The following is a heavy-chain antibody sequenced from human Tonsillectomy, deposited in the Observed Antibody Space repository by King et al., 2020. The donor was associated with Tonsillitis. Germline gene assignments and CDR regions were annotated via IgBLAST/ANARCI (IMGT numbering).Heavy chain of an antibody. CDR2: IWDDGSNK. CDR1: GFSFSSCG. D-gene: IGHD2-2*01. V-gene: IGHV3-33*01. Sequence: VQLVESGGNVVQPGRSLRLSCEASGFSFSSCGMHWVRQAPGKGLEWVAVIWDDGSNKYYGDSVKGRITISRDNSKNTLYLQMTSLRAEDTAVYYCESAPPAAPRSYYYDGLDVWGQGTTVTVSS. J-gene: IGHJ6*02. CDR3: ESAPPAAPRSYYYDGLDV.